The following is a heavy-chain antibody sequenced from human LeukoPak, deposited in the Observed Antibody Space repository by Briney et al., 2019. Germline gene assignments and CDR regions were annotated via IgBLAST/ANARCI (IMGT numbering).Heavy chain of an antibody. Sequence: GGCLRLSCAAPGFTFSSYAMSSGSHAHRKGLAWASDISRSGGSTYYADSVKGRFTISRDNSKNTLYLQMNSLRAEDTAVYYCADHGSRHERRGYFDYWGQGTLVTVS. CDR2: ISRSGGST. D-gene: IGHD1-14*01. CDR1: GFTFSSYA. CDR3: ADHGSRHERRGYFDY. J-gene: IGHJ4*02. V-gene: IGHV3-23*01.